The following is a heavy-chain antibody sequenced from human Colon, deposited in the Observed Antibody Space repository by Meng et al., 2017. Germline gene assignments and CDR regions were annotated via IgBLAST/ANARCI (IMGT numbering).Heavy chain of an antibody. Sequence: QLQGAAPGPVRHPGHWSSTRHGSCGSVSIGTHYGSWIRQPPGKGLEFIAYVDYYWTINSNPSLNSRATVSIDTSKTHFSLKVTSVTAADTAVYYCAGGPWELDYWGQGILVTVSS. CDR1: CGSVSIGTHY. D-gene: IGHD1-26*01. V-gene: IGHV4-61*03. CDR3: AGGPWELDY. J-gene: IGHJ4*02. CDR2: VDYYWTI.